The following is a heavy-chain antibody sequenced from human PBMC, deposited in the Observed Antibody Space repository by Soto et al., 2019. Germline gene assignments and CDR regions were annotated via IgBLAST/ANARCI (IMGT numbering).Heavy chain of an antibody. CDR2: MNPNSGNT. CDR3: ARGTGYCANGVCYTHYFQH. V-gene: IGHV1-8*01. D-gene: IGHD2-8*01. J-gene: IGHJ1*01. CDR1: GYTFTSYD. Sequence: QVQLVQSGAEVKKPGASVKVSCKASGYTFTSYDINWVRQATGQGLEWMGWMNPNSGNTGYAQKFQGRVTMTWNTSISTAYMELSSLRSEDTAVYYCARGTGYCANGVCYTHYFQHWGQRTLVTVSS.